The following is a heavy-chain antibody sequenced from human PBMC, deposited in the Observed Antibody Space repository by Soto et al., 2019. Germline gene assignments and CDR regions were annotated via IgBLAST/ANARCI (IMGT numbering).Heavy chain of an antibody. CDR3: ARDNGYCSSTSCYYLFGYYYYYMDV. J-gene: IGHJ6*03. CDR2: ISSSSSYI. CDR1: GFTFSSYS. D-gene: IGHD2-2*01. Sequence: EVQLVESGGGLVKPGGSLRLSCAASGFTFSSYSMNWVRQAPGKGLEWVSSISSSSSYIYYADSVKGRFTISRDNAKNSLDLQMNSRRAEDTAVYDCARDNGYCSSTSCYYLFGYYYYYMDVWGKGTTVTVSS. V-gene: IGHV3-21*01.